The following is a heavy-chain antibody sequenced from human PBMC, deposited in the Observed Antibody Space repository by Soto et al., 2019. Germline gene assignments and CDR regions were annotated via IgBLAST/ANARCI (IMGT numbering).Heavy chain of an antibody. CDR2: INHSGST. CDR3: ARGRGYCSGGSCYSKGGYYYYYMDV. Sequence: QVQLQQWGAELLKPSETLSLTCAVYGGSFSGYYWSWIRQPPGKGLEWIGEINHSGSTNYNPSLKRRVTTSVDTSKNQFSLKLSSVTAADTAVYYCARGRGYCSGGSCYSKGGYYYYYMDVWGKGTTVTVSS. J-gene: IGHJ6*03. D-gene: IGHD2-15*01. V-gene: IGHV4-34*01. CDR1: GGSFSGYY.